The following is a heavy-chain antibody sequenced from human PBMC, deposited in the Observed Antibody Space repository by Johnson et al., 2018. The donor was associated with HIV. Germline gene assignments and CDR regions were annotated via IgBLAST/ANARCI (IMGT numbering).Heavy chain of an antibody. CDR2: IKQDGSEK. D-gene: IGHD1-26*01. CDR1: GFTFSSSW. V-gene: IGHV3-7*01. Sequence: VQLVESGGGVVRPGGSLRLSCAASGFTFSSSWMHWVCQATEKGLEWVANIKQDGSEKYYVDSVQGRFTISRDNAKNSLYLQMNSLRAEDTAVYYCVRVGGNGNYFFDPFDMWGQGTMVTVSS. J-gene: IGHJ3*02. CDR3: VRVGGNGNYFFDPFDM.